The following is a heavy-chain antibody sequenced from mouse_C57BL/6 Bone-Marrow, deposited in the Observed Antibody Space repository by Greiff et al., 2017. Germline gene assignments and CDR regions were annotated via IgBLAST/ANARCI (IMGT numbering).Heavy chain of an antibody. J-gene: IGHJ3*01. CDR2: IHPNSGST. CDR1: GYTFTSYW. V-gene: IGHV1-64*01. CDR3: ARSKGNYGRFAY. Sequence: QVQLQQSGPELVKPGASVKLSCKASGYTFTSYWMHWVKQRPGQGLEWIGMIHPNSGSTNYNEKFKSKATLTVDKSSSTAYMQLSSLTSEDSAVYYCARSKGNYGRFAYWGQGTLVTVSA. D-gene: IGHD2-1*01.